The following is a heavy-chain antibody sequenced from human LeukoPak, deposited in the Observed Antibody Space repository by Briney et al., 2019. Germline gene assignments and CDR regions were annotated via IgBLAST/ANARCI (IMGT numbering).Heavy chain of an antibody. V-gene: IGHV3-7*03. CDR1: GFTFSSYW. CDR2: IKEDGSEK. Sequence: GGSLRLSCAATGFTFSSYWMTWVRQAPGKGLEWVAHIKEDGSEKYYVDSVKGRITISRDNAKNSLYLQMNSLRAEDTAVYYCARAGYSSGWYRGKYYYYGMDVWGQGPTVTVSS. CDR3: ARAGYSSGWYRGKYYYYGMDV. J-gene: IGHJ6*02. D-gene: IGHD6-19*01.